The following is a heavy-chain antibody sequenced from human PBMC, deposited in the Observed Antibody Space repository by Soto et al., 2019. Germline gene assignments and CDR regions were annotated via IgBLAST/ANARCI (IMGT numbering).Heavy chain of an antibody. CDR2: IWYDGSNK. D-gene: IGHD3-3*01. CDR3: ARDRQEWSRSNWFDP. J-gene: IGHJ5*02. V-gene: IGHV3-33*01. Sequence: GGSLRLSCAASGFTFSSYGMHWVRQAPGKGLEWVAVIWYDGSNKYYADSVKGRFTISRDNSKNTLYLQMNGLRAEDTAVYYCARDRQEWSRSNWFDPWGQGTLVTVSS. CDR1: GFTFSSYG.